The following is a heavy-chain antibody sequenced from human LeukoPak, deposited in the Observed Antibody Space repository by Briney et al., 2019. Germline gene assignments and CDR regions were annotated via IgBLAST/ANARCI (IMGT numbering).Heavy chain of an antibody. CDR2: FDPENGET. J-gene: IGHJ2*01. D-gene: IGHD3-22*01. Sequence: ASVKVSCKVSGYTLTELSMHWVRQAPGKGLEWMGGFDPENGETIYAQKFQGRVTMTEDTSTDTAYMELSSLRSEDPAAYYFATYCYDSSGYRHFDWYFDLWGGGTLVTVSS. V-gene: IGHV1-24*01. CDR1: GYTLTELS. CDR3: ATYCYDSSGYRHFDWYFDL.